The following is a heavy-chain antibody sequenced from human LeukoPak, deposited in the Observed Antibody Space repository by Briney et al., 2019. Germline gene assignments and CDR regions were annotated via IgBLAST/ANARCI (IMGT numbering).Heavy chain of an antibody. J-gene: IGHJ6*02. Sequence: ETLSLTCTVSGGSISGYFWSWIRQPPGKGLEWIGYIYYSGSTNYNPSLKSRVTISVDTSKNQFSLKLSSVTAADTAVYYCARQADFWTGNYYYNGMDVWGQGTTVTVSS. V-gene: IGHV4-59*08. CDR2: IYYSGST. CDR3: ARQADFWTGNYYYNGMDV. D-gene: IGHD3/OR15-3a*01. CDR1: GGSISGYF.